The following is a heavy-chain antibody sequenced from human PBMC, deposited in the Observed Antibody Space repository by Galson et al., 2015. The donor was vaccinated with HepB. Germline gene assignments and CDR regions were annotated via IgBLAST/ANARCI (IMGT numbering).Heavy chain of an antibody. D-gene: IGHD2-2*01. CDR1: GDTFSNYA. J-gene: IGHJ6*03. CDR3: ARRNMVVVAGSSLMGVPPMDV. CDR2: IIPIFDRT. V-gene: IGHV1-69*13. Sequence: SVKVSCKASGDTFSNYAISWVRQTPGQGLEWMGEIIPIFDRTNYAQKFQGRVTLTADGSTSTAHMELSSLKSDDTAVYYCARRNMVVVAGSSLMGVPPMDVWGRGTTVVVSS.